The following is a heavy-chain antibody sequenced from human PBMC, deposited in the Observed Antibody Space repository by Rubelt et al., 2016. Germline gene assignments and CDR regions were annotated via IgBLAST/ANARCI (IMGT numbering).Heavy chain of an antibody. J-gene: IGHJ4*02. V-gene: IGHV3-23*04. CDR3: AIDVGGYADY. Sequence: VQLVESGGGVVQPGRSLRLSCAASGFTFSSYAMHWVRQAPGKGLEWVSAISGSGGSTYYADYLKGRFTISRDSSKNTLYLQMNSLRAEDTAVYYCAIDVGGYADYWGQGTLVTVSS. CDR1: GFTFSSYA. CDR2: ISGSGGST. D-gene: IGHD3-22*01.